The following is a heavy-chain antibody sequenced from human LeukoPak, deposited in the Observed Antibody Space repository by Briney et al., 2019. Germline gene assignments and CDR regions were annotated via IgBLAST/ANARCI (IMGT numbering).Heavy chain of an antibody. J-gene: IGHJ3*02. D-gene: IGHD1-7*01. CDR3: ARLFLYGNLAFDI. CDR2: IYYSGST. V-gene: IGHV4-34*01. CDR1: GGSFSGYY. Sequence: SETLSLTCAVYGGSFSGYYWSWIRQPPGKGLEWIGSIYYSGSTYYNPSLKSRVTISVDTSKNQFSLKLSSVTAADTAVYYCARLFLYGNLAFDIWGQGTMVTVSS.